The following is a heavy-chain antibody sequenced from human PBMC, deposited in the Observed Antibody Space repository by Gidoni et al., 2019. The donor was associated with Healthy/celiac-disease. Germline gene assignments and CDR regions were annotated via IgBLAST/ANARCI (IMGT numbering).Heavy chain of an antibody. Sequence: EVQLVESGGGLVKPGGSLRLSCAASGFTFSSYSMNWVRQAPGKGLEWVSSISSSSSYIYYADSVKGRFTISRDNAKNSLYLQMNSLRAEDTAVYYCARAEKYCSSTSCYLDYWGQGTLVTVSS. J-gene: IGHJ4*02. V-gene: IGHV3-21*01. CDR3: ARAEKYCSSTSCYLDY. CDR1: GFTFSSYS. CDR2: ISSSSSYI. D-gene: IGHD2-2*01.